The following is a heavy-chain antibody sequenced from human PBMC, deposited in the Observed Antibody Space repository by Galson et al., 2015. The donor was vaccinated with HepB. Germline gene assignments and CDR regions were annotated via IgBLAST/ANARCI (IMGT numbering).Heavy chain of an antibody. Sequence: QSGAEVKKPGESLKISCKGSGYSFTSYWIGWVRQMPGKGLEWMGIIYPGDSDTRYSPSFQGQVTISADKSISTAYLQWSSLKASDTAMYYCASQYYYDSSGYTPGFDYWGQGTLFTVSS. V-gene: IGHV5-51*01. CDR2: IYPGDSDT. CDR3: ASQYYYDSSGYTPGFDY. CDR1: GYSFTSYW. D-gene: IGHD3-22*01. J-gene: IGHJ4*02.